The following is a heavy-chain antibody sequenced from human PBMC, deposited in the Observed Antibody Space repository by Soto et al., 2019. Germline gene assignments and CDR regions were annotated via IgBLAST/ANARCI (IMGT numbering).Heavy chain of an antibody. V-gene: IGHV3-21*01. CDR2: ISSSSSYI. Sequence: EVQLVESGGGLVEPGGSLRLSCAASGFTFSSYSMNWVRQAPGKGLEWVSSISSSSSYIYYADSVKGRFTISRDNAKNSLYLQMNSLRAEDTAVNYCARDHGLSSYAFDIWGQGTMVTVSS. CDR1: GFTFSSYS. J-gene: IGHJ3*02. CDR3: ARDHGLSSYAFDI. D-gene: IGHD2-15*01.